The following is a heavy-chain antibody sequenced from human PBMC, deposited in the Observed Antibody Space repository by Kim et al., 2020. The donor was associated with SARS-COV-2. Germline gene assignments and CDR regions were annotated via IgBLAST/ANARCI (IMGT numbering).Heavy chain of an antibody. V-gene: IGHV3-11*04. CDR3: ARSGNGYNAFGI. D-gene: IGHD5-12*01. CDR1: GLSFSDSY. Sequence: GGSLRLSCAASGLSFSDSYMNWVRQAPGKGLEWLSFISTRGESIFYADSVEGRFTISRDNAKNSLHLQMNYRRDEDTAVYYCARSGNGYNAFGIWGQGVLVTVSS. CDR2: ISTRGESI. J-gene: IGHJ4*02.